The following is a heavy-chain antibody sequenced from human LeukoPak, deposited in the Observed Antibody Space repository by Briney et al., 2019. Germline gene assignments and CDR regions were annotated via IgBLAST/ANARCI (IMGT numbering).Heavy chain of an antibody. V-gene: IGHV1-18*01. CDR2: ISAYNGNT. D-gene: IGHD4/OR15-4a*01. CDR3: ARGAGLIGTPNYSFDY. J-gene: IGHJ4*02. CDR1: GYTFTSYG. Sequence: GASVKVSCKASGYTFTSYGISWVRQAPGQGLEWMGWISAYNGNTNYAQKLQGRVTMTTDTSTSTAYMELRSLRSDDTAVYYCARGAGLIGTPNYSFDYWGQGTLVTVSS.